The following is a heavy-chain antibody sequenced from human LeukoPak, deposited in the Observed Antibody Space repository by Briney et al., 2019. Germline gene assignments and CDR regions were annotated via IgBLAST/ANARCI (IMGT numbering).Heavy chain of an antibody. D-gene: IGHD5-18*01. V-gene: IGHV3-30-3*01. CDR1: GFTFSSHA. Sequence: GGSLRLSCSVSGFTFSSHAMHWVRQAPGKGLECVAYISYDGSFQYHADSVKGRFIISRDNSKNTLYVQMNSLRGEDTAVYYCARDPKGGFSFGWGAFDIWGQGTMVTVAS. CDR3: ARDPKGGFSFGWGAFDI. CDR2: ISYDGSFQ. J-gene: IGHJ3*02.